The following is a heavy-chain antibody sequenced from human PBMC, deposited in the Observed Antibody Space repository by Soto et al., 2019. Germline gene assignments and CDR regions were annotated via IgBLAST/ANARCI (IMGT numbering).Heavy chain of an antibody. D-gene: IGHD1-26*01. CDR2: ITGSSTYT. Sequence: GGSLRLSCAASGFTFSDYYMTWIRQAPGKGLEWVSYITGSSTYTNYADSVRGRFTISRDNAKNSLYLQMNSLRAEDTAVYYCARVAQGGTYWTPSYFDSWGRGTLVTVSS. J-gene: IGHJ4*02. CDR3: ARVAQGGTYWTPSYFDS. V-gene: IGHV3-11*06. CDR1: GFTFSDYY.